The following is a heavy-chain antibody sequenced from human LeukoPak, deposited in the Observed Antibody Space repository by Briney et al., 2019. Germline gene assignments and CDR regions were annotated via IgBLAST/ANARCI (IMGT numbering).Heavy chain of an antibody. CDR1: GFTFSSYS. J-gene: IGHJ4*02. D-gene: IGHD2-2*02. CDR3: ARAGEDIVVVPAAILDY. CDR2: ISSSSYI. V-gene: IGHV3-21*01. Sequence: PGGSLRLSCAASGFTFSSYSMNWVRQAPGKGLEWVSSISSSSYIYYADSVKGRFTISRDNAKNSLYLQMNSLRAEDTAVYYCARAGEDIVVVPAAILDYWGQGTLITVSS.